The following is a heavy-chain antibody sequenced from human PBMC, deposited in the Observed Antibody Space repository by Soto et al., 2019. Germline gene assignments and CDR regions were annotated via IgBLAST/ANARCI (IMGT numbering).Heavy chain of an antibody. CDR1: GYTFTSYG. Sequence: QVQLVQSGAEVKKPGASVKVSCKASGYTFTSYGISWVRQAPGQGLEWMGWISAYNGNTNYAQKLQGRVTKTTDTDTNTAYLERRSQRPDDTAVDYCAREQNWNDPSHYDDGRDVWGQGTTVTVSS. V-gene: IGHV1-18*01. CDR3: AREQNWNDPSHYDDGRDV. D-gene: IGHD1-1*01. CDR2: ISAYNGNT. J-gene: IGHJ6*02.